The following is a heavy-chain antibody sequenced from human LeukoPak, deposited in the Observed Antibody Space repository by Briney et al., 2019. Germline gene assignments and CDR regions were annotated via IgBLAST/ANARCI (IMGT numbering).Heavy chain of an antibody. CDR1: GGSFSGYY. Sequence: SETLSLTCAVYGGSFSGYYLGWIRPPPGKGLEGIGGIKHMGSTNYNPSLKSRVTISVDTSKNQFSLKLSSVTAADTAVYYCAIHREPNYDFWSGTGDWFDPWGQGTLVTVSS. V-gene: IGHV4-34*01. CDR3: AIHREPNYDFWSGTGDWFDP. J-gene: IGHJ5*02. CDR2: IKHMGST. D-gene: IGHD3-3*01.